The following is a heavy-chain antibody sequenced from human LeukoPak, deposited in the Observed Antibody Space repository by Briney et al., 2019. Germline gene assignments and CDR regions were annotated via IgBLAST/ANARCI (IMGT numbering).Heavy chain of an antibody. CDR3: ARVASGWYEGNFDY. D-gene: IGHD6-19*01. CDR1: GYTFTSYD. V-gene: IGHV1-8*01. Sequence: ASVKVSCKASGYTFTSYDINWVRQATGQGLEWMGWMNPNSGNTGYAQKFQGRVTMTRNTSISTAYMELSSLRSEDTAVYYCARVASGWYEGNFDYWGQGTLVTVSS. CDR2: MNPNSGNT. J-gene: IGHJ4*02.